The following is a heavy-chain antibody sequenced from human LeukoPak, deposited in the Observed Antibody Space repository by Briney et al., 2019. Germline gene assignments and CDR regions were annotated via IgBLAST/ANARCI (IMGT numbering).Heavy chain of an antibody. CDR3: ARGALGHPRPGWFDP. D-gene: IGHD6-6*01. V-gene: IGHV4-4*07. Sequence: SETLSLTCTVSGGSISSYYWSWIRQPAGKGLEWIGRIYSSGNTKYNPSLNSRVTISVDTSKNQFSLNLTSVNIADTAVYYCARGALGHPRPGWFDPWGQGILVTVSS. CDR1: GGSISSYY. CDR2: IYSSGNT. J-gene: IGHJ5*02.